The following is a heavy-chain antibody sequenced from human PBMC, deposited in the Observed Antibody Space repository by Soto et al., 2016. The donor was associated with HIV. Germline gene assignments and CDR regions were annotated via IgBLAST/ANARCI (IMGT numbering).Heavy chain of an antibody. CDR2: ISYSGSTI. CDR3: VRGSGREWFDP. J-gene: IGHJ5*02. Sequence: EVQLVESGGDLVQPGGSLRLSCAASGFAFRNFRMNWVRQAPGKGLEWISFISYSGSTIYYADSVRGRFTISRDNGKSSLYLQMDSLRVEDTAVYYCVRGSGREWFDPWGQGTLVTVSS. D-gene: IGHD1-26*01. CDR1: GFAFRNFR. V-gene: IGHV3-48*01.